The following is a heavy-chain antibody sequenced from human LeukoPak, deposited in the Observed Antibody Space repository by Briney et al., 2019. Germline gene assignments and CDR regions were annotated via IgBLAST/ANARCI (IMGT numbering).Heavy chain of an antibody. V-gene: IGHV1-2*02. J-gene: IGHJ4*02. D-gene: IGHD4-17*01. Sequence: ASVKVSCKASGYTFSGYYMHWVRQAPGQGLEWMGWINPNSGGTNYAQKFQGRVTITRDTSISTAYMELSRLRSDDTAVYYCARATTVTRPYYFDYWGQGTLVTVSS. CDR1: GYTFSGYY. CDR2: INPNSGGT. CDR3: ARATTVTRPYYFDY.